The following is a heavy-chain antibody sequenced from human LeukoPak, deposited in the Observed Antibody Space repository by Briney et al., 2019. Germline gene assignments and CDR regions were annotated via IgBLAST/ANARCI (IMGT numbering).Heavy chain of an antibody. V-gene: IGHV1-18*01. CDR1: GYTFTSYG. Sequence: ASVKVSCKASGYTFTSYGISWARQGPGQGLEWMGWISAYNGNTNYAQKLQGRVSMTTDTSTSTAYMELRSMRSADTAVYYCARQGLGSSWYYFDYWGQGTLVTVSS. CDR2: ISAYNGNT. J-gene: IGHJ4*02. CDR3: ARQGLGSSWYYFDY. D-gene: IGHD6-13*01.